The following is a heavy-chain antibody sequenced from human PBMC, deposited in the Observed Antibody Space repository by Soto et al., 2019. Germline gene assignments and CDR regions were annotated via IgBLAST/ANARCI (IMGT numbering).Heavy chain of an antibody. CDR1: GFTFNSYA. Sequence: GGSLRLSCAASGFTFNSYAMSWVRQAPGKGLEWVSAISGSGGSTYYADSVKGRFTISRDNSKNTLYLQMNSLRAEDTAVYYCAKPYEDTAMVTGAFDIWGQGTMVTVSS. V-gene: IGHV3-23*01. CDR3: AKPYEDTAMVTGAFDI. D-gene: IGHD5-18*01. CDR2: ISGSGGST. J-gene: IGHJ3*02.